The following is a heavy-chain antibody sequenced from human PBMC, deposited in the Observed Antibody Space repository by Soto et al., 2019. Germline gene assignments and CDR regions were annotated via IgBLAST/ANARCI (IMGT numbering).Heavy chain of an antibody. D-gene: IGHD3-3*01. J-gene: IGHJ4*02. CDR2: IIPIFGTA. CDR1: GGTFSSYA. V-gene: IGHV1-69*13. Sequence: ASVKVSCKASGGTFSSYAISWVRQAPGQGLEWMGGIIPIFGTANYAQKFQGRVTITADESTSTAYMELSSLRSEDTAVYYCASPGTYYDFWSGTTFDYWGQGTLVTVSS. CDR3: ASPGTYYDFWSGTTFDY.